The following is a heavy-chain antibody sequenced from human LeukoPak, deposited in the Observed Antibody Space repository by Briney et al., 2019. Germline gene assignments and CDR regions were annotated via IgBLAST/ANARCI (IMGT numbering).Heavy chain of an antibody. D-gene: IGHD1-26*01. Sequence: PGGSLRLSCVASGFTFSSYGMHWVRQAPGKGLVWVSRLITDGSSTSYADSVKGRFTISRDNAKNTLYLQMNSLRAEDTAMYYCARDSIVGAPLDYWGQGTLVTVSS. V-gene: IGHV3-74*01. CDR1: GFTFSSYG. CDR3: ARDSIVGAPLDY. J-gene: IGHJ4*02. CDR2: LITDGSST.